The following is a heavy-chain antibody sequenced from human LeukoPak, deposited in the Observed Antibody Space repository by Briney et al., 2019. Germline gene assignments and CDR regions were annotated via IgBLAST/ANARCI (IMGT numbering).Heavy chain of an antibody. CDR3: AKALQTIVATTVSH. Sequence: GGSLRLSCAASGFTFSSYAMSWVRQAPGKGLEWVSAISGSGGSTYYADSVKGRFTISRDNSKNTLYMQMNSLRAEDTAVYYCAKALQTIVATTVSHWGQGTMVTVSS. V-gene: IGHV3-23*01. CDR2: ISGSGGST. D-gene: IGHD5-12*01. CDR1: GFTFSSYA. J-gene: IGHJ3*01.